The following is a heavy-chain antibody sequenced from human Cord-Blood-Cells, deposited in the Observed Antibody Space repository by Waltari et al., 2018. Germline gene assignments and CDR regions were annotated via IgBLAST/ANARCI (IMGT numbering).Heavy chain of an antibody. V-gene: IGHV3-33*01. CDR1: GFPFSSSG. J-gene: IGHJ6*02. CDR3: ARGSTVNYYGMDV. Sequence: QVQLVESGGGVVQPGRSLRLSCAASGFPFSSSGMHWGRQAPGKGLEWVAVIWYDGSNKYYADSVKGRFTISRDNSKNTLYLQMNSLRAEDTAVYYCARGSTVNYYGMDVWGQGTTVNVSS. CDR2: IWYDGSNK. D-gene: IGHD4-4*01.